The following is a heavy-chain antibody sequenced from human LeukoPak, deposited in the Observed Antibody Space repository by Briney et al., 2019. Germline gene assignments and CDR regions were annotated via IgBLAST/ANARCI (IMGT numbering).Heavy chain of an antibody. CDR2: INPLSGGT. D-gene: IGHD2-2*01. Sequence: GASVKVSCKASGYTFTDYYMHWVRQAPGQGLEWMGWINPLSGGTNYAQKFQGRVTMTRDTSISTAYMELSRLISGDTAVYYCARVVRLQDIVVVPAAVLFDYWGQGTLVTVSS. V-gene: IGHV1-2*02. CDR1: GYTFTDYY. CDR3: ARVVRLQDIVVVPAAVLFDY. J-gene: IGHJ4*02.